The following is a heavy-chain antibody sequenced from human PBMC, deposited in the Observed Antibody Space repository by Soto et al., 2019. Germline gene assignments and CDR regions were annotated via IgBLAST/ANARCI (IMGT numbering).Heavy chain of an antibody. CDR2: VYYTGST. Sequence: QVQLQESGPGLVKPSETLSLSCTVSGGSISTYYWSWIRQPPGKGLEWIGYVYYTGSTNYNPSLKSRGTISVETPKTQFSLKLSSVTAADTAVYYCARDQSVDAFDIWGQGTMVTVSS. CDR1: GGSISTYY. J-gene: IGHJ3*02. CDR3: ARDQSVDAFDI. V-gene: IGHV4-59*01.